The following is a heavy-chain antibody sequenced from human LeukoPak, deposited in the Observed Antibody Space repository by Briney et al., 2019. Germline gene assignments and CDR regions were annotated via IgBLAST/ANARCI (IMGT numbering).Heavy chain of an antibody. D-gene: IGHD4-17*01. CDR1: GYTLTELS. J-gene: IGHJ4*02. CDR2: FDPEDGET. Sequence: ASVNVSCKVSGYTLTELSMHWVRQAPGKGLEWMGGFDPEDGETIYAQKFQGRVTMTGDTSTDTAYMELSSLRSEDTAVYYCATGLGERPRGDYWGQGTLVTVSS. V-gene: IGHV1-24*01. CDR3: ATGLGERPRGDY.